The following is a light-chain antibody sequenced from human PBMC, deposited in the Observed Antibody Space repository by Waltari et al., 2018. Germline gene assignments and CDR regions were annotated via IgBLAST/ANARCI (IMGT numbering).Light chain of an antibody. CDR1: SLRSYY. V-gene: IGLV3-19*01. CDR2: GKN. J-gene: IGLJ2*01. CDR3: NSRDSSGNHVV. Sequence: SSELTQDPAVSVALGQTVRITCQGDSLRSYYASWYQQKPGQDPVLVIYGKNNGPSGIPDRFSGSSSGNTASLTITGAQAEDEADYYCNSRDSSGNHVVFGGGTKLTVL.